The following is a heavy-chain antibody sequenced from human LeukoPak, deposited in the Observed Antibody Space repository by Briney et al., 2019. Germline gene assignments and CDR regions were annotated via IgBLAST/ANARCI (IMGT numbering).Heavy chain of an antibody. J-gene: IGHJ4*02. D-gene: IGHD5-18*01. Sequence: ASLKVSCKTSGYTFIRYSIGWVRQAPGQGLEWMGWISTYNGDTKYAQKFQDRVTMTTDTPTSTAYLEMRRLRFDDTAVYLCARERDTALAPYLDYWGQGTLLTVSS. CDR1: GYTFIRYS. V-gene: IGHV1-18*01. CDR2: ISTYNGDT. CDR3: ARERDTALAPYLDY.